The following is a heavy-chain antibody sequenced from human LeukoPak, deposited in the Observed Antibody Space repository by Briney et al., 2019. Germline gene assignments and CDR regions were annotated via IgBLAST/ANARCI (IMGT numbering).Heavy chain of an antibody. CDR3: ARLEKWYSSNWFDP. Sequence: PSETLSLTCTVSGDSISSGDYYWSWIRQPAGKGLEWIGSIYYTGSTYYNPSLKSRVTISVDTSKNQFSLRLSSVTAADTAVYYCARLEKWYSSNWFDPWGQGTLVTVSS. J-gene: IGHJ5*02. D-gene: IGHD6-19*01. V-gene: IGHV4-39*07. CDR2: IYYTGST. CDR1: GDSISSGDYY.